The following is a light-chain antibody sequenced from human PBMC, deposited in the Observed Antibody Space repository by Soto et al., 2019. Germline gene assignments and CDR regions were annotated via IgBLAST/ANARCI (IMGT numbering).Light chain of an antibody. CDR3: QQRSNWPQIS. CDR2: AAS. CDR1: QSVSSY. V-gene: IGKV3-11*01. Sequence: EIVLTQSPATLSLSPGEIATLSCRASQSVSSYLAWYQQKPGQAPRLLIYAASNRATDITARFSGSGSGTDFSLTISSLEPEVFAVYYCQQRSNWPQISVGQGTRLEIK. J-gene: IGKJ5*01.